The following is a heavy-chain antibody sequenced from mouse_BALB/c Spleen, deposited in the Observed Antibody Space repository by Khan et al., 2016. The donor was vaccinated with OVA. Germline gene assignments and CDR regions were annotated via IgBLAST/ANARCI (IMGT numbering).Heavy chain of an antibody. J-gene: IGHJ4*01. CDR3: ARESTRWNYAMDY. CDR1: GYSITSDYA. Sequence: SGPGLVKPSQSLSLTCPVTGYSITSDYAWNWIRQFPGNKLEWMGYISSSGSTNYNPALKSRISITRATSKTPFFLQLHSVTTEDTATYYWARESTRWNYAMDYWGQGTSVTVSS. CDR2: ISSSGST. V-gene: IGHV3-2*02.